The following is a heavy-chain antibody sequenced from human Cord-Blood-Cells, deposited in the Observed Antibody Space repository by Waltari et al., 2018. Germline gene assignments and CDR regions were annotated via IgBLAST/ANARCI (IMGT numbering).Heavy chain of an antibody. CDR2: ISGSGGST. CDR1: GFTFSSYA. CDR3: ANSLYCSSTSCYPEIGYSNYGGHAFDI. D-gene: IGHD2-2*01. V-gene: IGHV3-23*01. J-gene: IGHJ3*02. Sequence: AASGFTFSSYAISWVRQAPGKGPEWVSAISGSGGSTYYADSVKGRFTISRDNSKNTLYLQMNSLRAEDTAVYYCANSLYCSSTSCYPEIGYSNYGGHAFDIWGQGTMVTVSS.